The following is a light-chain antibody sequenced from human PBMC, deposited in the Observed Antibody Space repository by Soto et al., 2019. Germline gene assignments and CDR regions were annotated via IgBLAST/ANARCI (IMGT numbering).Light chain of an antibody. CDR2: SSD. Sequence: QSVLTQPPSASGTPGQRVTISCSGSSSNIGRNTVKWYRQLPGTAPKLLIGSSDQRPSGVPDRFSGSQSGTSASLAISGLLSEDEADYICAAWDDSLIAWAFGGGTKLTVL. CDR1: SSNIGRNT. V-gene: IGLV1-44*01. J-gene: IGLJ3*02. CDR3: AAWDDSLIAWA.